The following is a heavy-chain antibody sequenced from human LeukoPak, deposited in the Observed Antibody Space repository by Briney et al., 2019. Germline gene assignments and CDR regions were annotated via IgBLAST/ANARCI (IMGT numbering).Heavy chain of an antibody. CDR3: ARSSVPYYYYNYYMDV. Sequence: GGSLRLSCAASGFTFSNTWMSWVRQAPGKGLEWVGRIKSKTDGGTTEYAAPVKGRFTISRDDSENTLYLQMNSLKTEDTAVYYCARSSVPYYYYNYYMDVWGKGTTVTVSS. V-gene: IGHV3-15*01. J-gene: IGHJ6*03. D-gene: IGHD3-22*01. CDR1: GFTFSNTW. CDR2: IKSKTDGGTT.